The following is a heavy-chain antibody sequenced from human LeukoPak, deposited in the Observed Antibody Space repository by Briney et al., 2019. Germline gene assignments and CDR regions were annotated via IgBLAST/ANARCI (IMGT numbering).Heavy chain of an antibody. Sequence: SETLSLTCTVSGGSISSYYWSWIRQPPGKGLEWIGYIYCSGSTNYNPSLKSRVTISVDTSKNQFSLKLSSVTAADTAVYYCAREGYGTFDYWGQGTLVTVSS. V-gene: IGHV4-59*01. D-gene: IGHD1-1*01. CDR1: GGSISSYY. CDR3: AREGYGTFDY. J-gene: IGHJ4*02. CDR2: IYCSGST.